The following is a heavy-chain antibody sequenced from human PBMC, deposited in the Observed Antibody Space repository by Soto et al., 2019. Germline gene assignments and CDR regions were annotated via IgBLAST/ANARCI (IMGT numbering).Heavy chain of an antibody. CDR3: AKGDGSGSSDY. Sequence: GGSLRLSCAASGFTFDDYAMHWVRQAPGKGLEWVSGISWNSGSIGYADSVKGRFTISRDNAKNSLYLQMNSLRAEDTALYYCAKGDGSGSSDYWGQGTLVTVSS. J-gene: IGHJ4*02. D-gene: IGHD3-10*01. CDR1: GFTFDDYA. CDR2: ISWNSGSI. V-gene: IGHV3-9*01.